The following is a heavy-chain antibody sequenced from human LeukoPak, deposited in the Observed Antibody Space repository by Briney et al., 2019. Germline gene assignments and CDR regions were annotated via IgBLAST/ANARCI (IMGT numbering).Heavy chain of an antibody. V-gene: IGHV4-39*01. Sequence: SETLSLTCTVSGGSISSSSYYWGWIRQPPGKGLEGIGSIYYSGSTYYNPSLKSRVTISVDTSKNQFSLKLSSVTAADTAVYYCASLPSIVVVVAATLSGWDFDYWGQGTLVTVSS. J-gene: IGHJ4*02. D-gene: IGHD2-15*01. CDR2: IYYSGST. CDR1: GGSISSSSYY. CDR3: ASLPSIVVVVAATLSGWDFDY.